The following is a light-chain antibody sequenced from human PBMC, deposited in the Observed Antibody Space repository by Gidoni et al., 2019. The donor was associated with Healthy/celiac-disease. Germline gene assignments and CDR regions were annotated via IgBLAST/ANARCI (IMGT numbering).Light chain of an antibody. CDR2: AAS. V-gene: IGKV1-39*01. CDR3: QQSYRTRVT. Sequence: DIQMTQSPSSLSASVGDRVTITCRASQSISSYLNWYQQKPGKAPKLLIYAASSLQSGVPSRFSGSGSGTDFTLTISSLQPEDFATYYCQQSYRTRVTFXXXTRLEIK. CDR1: QSISSY. J-gene: IGKJ5*01.